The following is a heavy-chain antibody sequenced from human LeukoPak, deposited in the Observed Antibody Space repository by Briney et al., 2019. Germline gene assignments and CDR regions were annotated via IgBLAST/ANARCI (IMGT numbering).Heavy chain of an antibody. J-gene: IGHJ2*01. CDR1: GGSLTNYY. D-gene: IGHD3-3*01. CDR3: ARHFQEWRTYWYFDL. V-gene: IGHV4-59*08. Sequence: PSETLSLTCTVSGGSLTNYYWSWIRQPPGKGLDWIGHIYYSGSTYYNPSLKSRVTISVDTSKNQFSLKLSSVTAADTAVYYCARHFQEWRTYWYFDLWGRGTLVTVSS. CDR2: IYYSGST.